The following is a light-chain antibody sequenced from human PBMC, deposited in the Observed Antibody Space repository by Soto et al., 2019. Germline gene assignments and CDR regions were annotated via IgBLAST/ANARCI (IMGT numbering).Light chain of an antibody. CDR1: SSDIGAGYD. CDR2: SNA. Sequence: QSVLTQPPSVSDAPGQRVTISCTGTSSDIGAGYDVHWYQQLPGAAPKLLIYSNAIRPSGVPDRFSASKSGTSASLAITGLRAEDEADYYCQSYDSSLTTYVFGTGTKVTVL. CDR3: QSYDSSLTTYV. V-gene: IGLV1-40*01. J-gene: IGLJ1*01.